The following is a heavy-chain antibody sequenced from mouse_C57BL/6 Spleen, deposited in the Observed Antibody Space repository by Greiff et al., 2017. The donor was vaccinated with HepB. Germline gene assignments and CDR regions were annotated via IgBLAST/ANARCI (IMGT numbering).Heavy chain of an antibody. J-gene: IGHJ1*03. Sequence: VQLQQSGAELVKPGASVKISCKASGYAFSSYWMNWVKQRPGKGLEWIGQIYPGDGDTNYNGKFKGKATLTADKSSSTAYMQLSSLTSEDSAVYCGARKREYYGSSYGWYFDVWGTGTTVTVSS. CDR1: GYAFSSYW. D-gene: IGHD1-1*01. CDR2: IYPGDGDT. CDR3: ARKREYYGSSYGWYFDV. V-gene: IGHV1-80*01.